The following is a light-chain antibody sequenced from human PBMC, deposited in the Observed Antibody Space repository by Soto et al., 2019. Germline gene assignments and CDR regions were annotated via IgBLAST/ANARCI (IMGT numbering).Light chain of an antibody. CDR3: QQYNNWWT. CDR2: GAS. V-gene: IGKV3-15*01. J-gene: IGKJ1*01. Sequence: EIVMTQSPATLSVSPGERATLSCRASQSVSSNLAWYQQKPGQAPRLLIYGASTRATGIPARFSGSGSGTEFTLTISSLQYEDFAVYYWQQYNNWWTFGQGTKVEIK. CDR1: QSVSSN.